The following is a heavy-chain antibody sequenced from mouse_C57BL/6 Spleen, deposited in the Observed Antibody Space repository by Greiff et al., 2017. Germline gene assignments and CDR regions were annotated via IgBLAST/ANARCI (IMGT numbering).Heavy chain of an antibody. V-gene: IGHV1-15*01. D-gene: IGHD1-1*01. CDR1: GYTFTDYE. CDR2: IDPETGGT. Sequence: QVQLKQSRAELVRPGASVTLSCKASGYTFTDYEMHWVKQTPVHGLEWTGAIDPETGGTAYNQKFKGKAILTADKSSSTAYMELRSLTSEDSAVYYCTRYGSSYRKYFDVWGTGTTVTVSS. CDR3: TRYGSSYRKYFDV. J-gene: IGHJ1*03.